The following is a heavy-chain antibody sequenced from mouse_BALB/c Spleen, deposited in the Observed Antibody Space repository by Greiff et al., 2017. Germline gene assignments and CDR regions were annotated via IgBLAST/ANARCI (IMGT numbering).Heavy chain of an antibody. CDR1: GFTFSSYG. J-gene: IGHJ3*01. CDR2: INSNGGST. CDR3: ARDLNYYGSSWFAY. Sequence: EVMLVESGGGLVQPGGSLKLSCAASGFTFSSYGMSWVRQTPDKRLELVATINSNGGSTYYPDSVKGRFTISRDNAKNTLYLQMSSLKSEDTAMYYCARDLNYYGSSWFAYWGQGTLVTVSA. V-gene: IGHV5-6-3*01. D-gene: IGHD1-1*01.